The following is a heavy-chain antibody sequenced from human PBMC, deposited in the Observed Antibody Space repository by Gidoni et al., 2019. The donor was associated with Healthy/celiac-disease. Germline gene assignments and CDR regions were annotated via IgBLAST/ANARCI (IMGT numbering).Heavy chain of an antibody. CDR1: GGSISSGGSY. Sequence: QVQLQESGPGLVKPSQTLSLTCTVSGGSISSGGSYWSWIRQHPGKGLEWIGYIYYSGSTYYNPSLKSRVTISVDTSKNQFSLKLSSVTAADTAVYYCARATGDYVWGSYRSVYFDYWGQGTLVTVSS. CDR3: ARATGDYVWGSYRSVYFDY. CDR2: IYYSGST. D-gene: IGHD3-16*02. V-gene: IGHV4-31*03. J-gene: IGHJ4*02.